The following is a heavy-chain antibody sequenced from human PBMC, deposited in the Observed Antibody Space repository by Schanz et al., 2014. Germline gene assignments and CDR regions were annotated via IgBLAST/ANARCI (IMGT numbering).Heavy chain of an antibody. CDR2: IRTSASDT. D-gene: IGHD3-16*01. J-gene: IGHJ6*02. CDR3: AKDRQNRVNRVGYYYGMDV. V-gene: IGHV3-23*01. Sequence: EVRLLESGGGLVQPGGSLRLSCVGSGFTFGSYAMNWVRQAPGKGLEWVSTIRTSASDTFYADSVKGRFTISRDDAKNSLYLQMNSLRAEDTALYYCAKDRQNRVNRVGYYYGMDVWGQGTTVTVSS. CDR1: GFTFGSYA.